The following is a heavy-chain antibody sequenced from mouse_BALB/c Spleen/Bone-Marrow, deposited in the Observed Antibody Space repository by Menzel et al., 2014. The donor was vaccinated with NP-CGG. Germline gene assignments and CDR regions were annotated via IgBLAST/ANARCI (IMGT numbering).Heavy chain of an antibody. J-gene: IGHJ1*01. CDR2: IDTSDSYT. V-gene: IGHV1-69*01. CDR1: GYTFTDYW. D-gene: IGHD1-1*01. CDR3: ARLGYYGKGWYFDV. Sequence: QVQLQQSGAELVMPGASVKMSCKASGYTFTDYWMHWVKQRPGQGLEWIGAIDTSDSYTSYNQKFKGKATLTVDESSSTAYMQLSSLTSEDSAVYYCARLGYYGKGWYFDVWGAGTTVTVSS.